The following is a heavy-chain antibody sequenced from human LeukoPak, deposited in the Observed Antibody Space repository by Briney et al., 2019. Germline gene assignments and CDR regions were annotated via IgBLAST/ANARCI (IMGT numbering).Heavy chain of an antibody. CDR1: GFTFSSYS. V-gene: IGHV3-21*01. D-gene: IGHD5-18*01. CDR3: ARDFGNSLIQLSHPDY. CDR2: ISSSSSYI. J-gene: IGHJ4*02. Sequence: PGGSLRLSCAASGFTFSSYSMNWVRQAPGKGLEWVSSISSSSSYIYYADSVKGRFTISRDNSKNSLYRQMNSLRAEDPAVYYCARDFGNSLIQLSHPDYWGQGTLVTVSS.